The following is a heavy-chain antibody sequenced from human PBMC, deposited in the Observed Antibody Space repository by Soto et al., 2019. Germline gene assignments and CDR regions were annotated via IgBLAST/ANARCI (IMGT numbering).Heavy chain of an antibody. J-gene: IGHJ6*02. V-gene: IGHV3-30*18. CDR2: ISYDGSNK. Sequence: QVQLVESGGGVVQPGRSLRLSCAASGFTFSSYGMHWVRQAPGKGLEWVAVISYDGSNKYYADSVKGRFTTSRDNSKNTLNLQMNSLRAEDTAVYYCAKERVASYYYGMDVWGQGTTVTVSS. CDR1: GFTFSSYG. D-gene: IGHD3-3*02. CDR3: AKERVASYYYGMDV.